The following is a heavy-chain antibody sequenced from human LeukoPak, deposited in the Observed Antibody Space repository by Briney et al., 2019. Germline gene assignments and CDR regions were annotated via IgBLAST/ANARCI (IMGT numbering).Heavy chain of an antibody. CDR1: GYTFTSYD. J-gene: IGHJ5*02. Sequence: ASVKVSCKASGYTFTSYDINWVRQATGQGLEWMGWMNPNSGNTGSAQRFQGRVTMTRDTSRSTAYMELRSLTSEDTAVYYCARGPLVRLPSSFDPWGQGALVTVSS. V-gene: IGHV1-8*01. D-gene: IGHD3-16*02. CDR3: ARGPLVRLPSSFDP. CDR2: MNPNSGNT.